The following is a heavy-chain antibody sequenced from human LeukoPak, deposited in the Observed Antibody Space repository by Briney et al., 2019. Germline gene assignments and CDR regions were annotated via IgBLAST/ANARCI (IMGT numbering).Heavy chain of an antibody. CDR1: GFNFNIAW. V-gene: IGHV3-7*03. Sequence: GGSLRLSCAASGFNFNIAWMSWVRQAPGKGLEWVANIKQDGSEKYYEDSVKGRFTISRDNAKNSLYLQMNSLRAEDTAVYYCARDQGDYVPRYFDLWGRGTLVTVSS. CDR2: IKQDGSEK. CDR3: ARDQGDYVPRYFDL. D-gene: IGHD4-17*01. J-gene: IGHJ2*01.